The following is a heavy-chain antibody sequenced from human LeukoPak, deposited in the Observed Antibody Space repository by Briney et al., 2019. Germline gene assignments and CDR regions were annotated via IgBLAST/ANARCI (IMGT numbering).Heavy chain of an antibody. CDR2: IIPILGIA. Sequence: SVKVSCKASGGTFSSYTISWVRQAPGQGLEWMGRIIPILGIANYAQKFQGRVTITADKSTSTAYMELSSLRSEDTAVYYCARDRRFSGGSCYSEQYYYGMDVWGQGTTVTVSS. D-gene: IGHD2-15*01. V-gene: IGHV1-69*04. CDR3: ARDRRFSGGSCYSEQYYYGMDV. J-gene: IGHJ6*02. CDR1: GGTFSSYT.